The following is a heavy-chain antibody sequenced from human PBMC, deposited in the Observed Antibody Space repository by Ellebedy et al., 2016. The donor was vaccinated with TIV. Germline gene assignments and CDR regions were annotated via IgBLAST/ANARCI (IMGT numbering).Heavy chain of an antibody. CDR1: GFTFSSYW. CDR2: MNSDGSTT. Sequence: GESLKISXAASGFTFSSYWMHWVRQAPGKGLVWVSRMNSDGSTTNYADSVRGRFTISRDNAKNTLYLQMNSLRADDTAVYYCARDRSMTPDSWGQGTSVTVSS. V-gene: IGHV3-74*01. CDR3: ARDRSMTPDS. D-gene: IGHD2/OR15-2a*01. J-gene: IGHJ4*03.